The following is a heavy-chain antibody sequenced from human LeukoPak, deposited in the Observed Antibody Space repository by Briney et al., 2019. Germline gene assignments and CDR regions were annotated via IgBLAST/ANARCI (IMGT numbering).Heavy chain of an antibody. CDR1: GGCISSSSYY. D-gene: IGHD1-1*01. V-gene: IGHV4-39*07. J-gene: IGHJ4*02. CDR2: IYYSGPT. CDR3: ARWKSHGIHIDY. Sequence: PETLSLTCTLSGGCISSSSYYCGWIRQPAGRWMEWIGRIYYSGPTSYNPSLNNRVNISVHTSKNHFSLKLNSVPPAHTSMYFWARWKSHGIHIDYWGKGTLVTASS.